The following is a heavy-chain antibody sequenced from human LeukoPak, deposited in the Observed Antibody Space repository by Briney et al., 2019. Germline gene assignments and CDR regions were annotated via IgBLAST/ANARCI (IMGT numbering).Heavy chain of an antibody. CDR1: GFTFSSYD. Sequence: GGSLRLSCAASGFTFSSYDMHWVRQATGKGLEWVSAIGTAGDTYYPGSVKGRFTISRENAKNSLYLQMNSLRAEDTAVYYCAKDLDYCSGGSCYGYFQHWGQGTLVTVSS. D-gene: IGHD2-15*01. J-gene: IGHJ1*01. V-gene: IGHV3-13*01. CDR2: IGTAGDT. CDR3: AKDLDYCSGGSCYGYFQH.